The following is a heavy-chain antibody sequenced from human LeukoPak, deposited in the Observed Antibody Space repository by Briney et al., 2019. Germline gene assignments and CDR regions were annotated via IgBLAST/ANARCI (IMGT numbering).Heavy chain of an antibody. J-gene: IGHJ4*02. CDR2: INPYGGDT. CDR1: GGTFSSHG. Sequence: ASVKVSCKASGGTFSSHGISWVRQAPGQGLEWMGIINPYGGDTNYAQKFQGRVTMTRDTSTNTVYMELSSLRSADTAVYYCARDQSRLYCAGSTCPPGYWGQGTLVTVSS. CDR3: ARDQSRLYCAGSTCPPGY. D-gene: IGHD2-21*01. V-gene: IGHV1-46*01.